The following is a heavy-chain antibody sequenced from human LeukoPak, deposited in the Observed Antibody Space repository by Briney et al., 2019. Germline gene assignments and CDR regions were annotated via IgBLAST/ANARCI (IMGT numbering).Heavy chain of an antibody. V-gene: IGHV3-23*01. Sequence: GGSLRLSCAASGFTFSSYAMSWVRQAPGKGLEWVSAISGSGGGTYYADSVKGRFTISRDNSKNTLYLQMNSLRAEDTAVYYCATHLVVVTAFDYWGQGTLVTVSS. CDR2: ISGSGGGT. D-gene: IGHD2-21*02. J-gene: IGHJ4*02. CDR3: ATHLVVVTAFDY. CDR1: GFTFSSYA.